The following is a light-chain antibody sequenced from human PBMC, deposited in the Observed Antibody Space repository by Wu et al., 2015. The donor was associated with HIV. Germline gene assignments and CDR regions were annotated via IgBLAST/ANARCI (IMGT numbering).Light chain of an antibody. CDR1: QAISHT. CDR3: QQYQTSPLT. J-gene: IGKJ4*01. V-gene: IGKV1-NL1*01. CDR2: ASS. Sequence: DIQMTQSPSPLSASVGDRVTITCRASQAISHTLAWYQQNPGKAPRLLLYASSILQSGVPSRFSGSGSGTDYTLTISSLQPEDYATYYCQQYQTSPLTFGGGTKVEIK.